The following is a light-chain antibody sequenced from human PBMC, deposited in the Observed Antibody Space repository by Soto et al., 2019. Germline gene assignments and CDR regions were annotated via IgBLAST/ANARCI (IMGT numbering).Light chain of an antibody. CDR3: KQSYNAPPYT. V-gene: IGKV1-39*01. CDR2: GAS. Sequence: NQMIQSLCSLSASVGDRVTITCRASENIDDYLNWYQQKPGKAPKLLIHGASNLQGGVPSRFSATGSGTDFTLSINTLHPEDFATNYCKQSYNAPPYTFGPGTIVDLK. CDR1: ENIDDY. J-gene: IGKJ3*01.